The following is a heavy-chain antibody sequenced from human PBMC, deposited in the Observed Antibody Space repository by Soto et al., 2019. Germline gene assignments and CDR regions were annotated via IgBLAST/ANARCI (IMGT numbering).Heavy chain of an antibody. J-gene: IGHJ6*02. V-gene: IGHV3-21*01. Sequence: EVQLVESGGGVVKPGGSLRLSCAASGFTFSSYNMNWVRQAPGKGLEWVSSISSSSSYVYYADSVKGRFTISRDNAKNSLYLQMNSLRAEGTVVYYCASTRRDGYNNYYYYYGMDVWGQGTTVTVSS. D-gene: IGHD5-12*01. CDR1: GFTFSSYN. CDR2: ISSSSSYV. CDR3: ASTRRDGYNNYYYYYGMDV.